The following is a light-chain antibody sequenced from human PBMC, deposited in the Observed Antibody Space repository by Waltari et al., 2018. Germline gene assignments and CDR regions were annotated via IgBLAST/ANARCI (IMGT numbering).Light chain of an antibody. CDR2: AAA. CDR3: QQSYSTPLT. J-gene: IGKJ4*01. Sequence: DIQINHPPSPLTSAAGERATITCPASHSISSYLNWNQQKPGKAPKLLIYAAASLQSGVPSMFSGSGSVTDFTLIISSLQPEDFATYYCQQSYSTPLTFGGGTKVEIK. CDR1: HSISSY. V-gene: IGKV1-39*01.